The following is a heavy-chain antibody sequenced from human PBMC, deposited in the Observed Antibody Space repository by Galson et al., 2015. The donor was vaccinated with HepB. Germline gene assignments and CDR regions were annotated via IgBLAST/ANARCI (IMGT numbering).Heavy chain of an antibody. Sequence: QSGAEVKKPGESLRISCKGSGYSFTSYWISWVRQMPGKGLEWMGRIDPSDSYTNYSPSFQGHVTISADKSISTAYLQWSSLKASDTAMYYCARPPSTIAVAGTWGVNQWDWYFDLWGRGTLVTVSS. CDR1: GYSFTSYW. CDR2: IDPSDSYT. D-gene: IGHD6-19*01. CDR3: ARPPSTIAVAGTWGVNQWDWYFDL. V-gene: IGHV5-10-1*01. J-gene: IGHJ2*01.